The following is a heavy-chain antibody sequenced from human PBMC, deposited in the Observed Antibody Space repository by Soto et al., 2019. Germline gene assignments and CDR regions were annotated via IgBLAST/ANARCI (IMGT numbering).Heavy chain of an antibody. J-gene: IGHJ4*02. CDR2: ISGSGGST. D-gene: IGHD6-19*01. CDR3: AKDYGSGWYPDYYFDY. Sequence: GGSLRLSCAASGFTFSSYAMSWVRQAPGEGLEWVSAISGSGGSTYYADSVKGRFTISRDNSKNTLYLQMNSLRAEDTAVYYCAKDYGSGWYPDYYFDYWGQGTLVTVSS. CDR1: GFTFSSYA. V-gene: IGHV3-23*01.